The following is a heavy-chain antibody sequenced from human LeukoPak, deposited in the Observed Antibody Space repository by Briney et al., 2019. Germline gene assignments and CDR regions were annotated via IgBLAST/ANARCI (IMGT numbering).Heavy chain of an antibody. V-gene: IGHV3-7*01. J-gene: IGHJ4*02. D-gene: IGHD3-22*01. CDR1: GFTFSSYW. Sequence: PGGSLRLSCAASGFTFSSYWMSWVRQAPGKGLEWVANIKQDGSEKYYVDSVKGRFTISRDSSKNTLYLQMNSLRAEDTAVYYCAKDRGYFGPVYFDYWGQGTLVTVSS. CDR3: AKDRGYFGPVYFDY. CDR2: IKQDGSEK.